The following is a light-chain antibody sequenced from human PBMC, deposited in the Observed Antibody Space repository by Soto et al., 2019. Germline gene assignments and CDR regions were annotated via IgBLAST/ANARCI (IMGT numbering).Light chain of an antibody. V-gene: IGKV3-11*01. J-gene: IGKJ4*01. CDR2: DAS. CDR3: QQRSNWPLT. CDR1: QSVGSY. Sequence: EVVLTQSPATLSLSPGESATLSCRASQSVGSYLVWYQQKLGQAPRLLIYDASNRATGIPARFGGSGSGTDFTLTISSLEPEDFAVYFCQQRSNWPLTFGGGTKVEIK.